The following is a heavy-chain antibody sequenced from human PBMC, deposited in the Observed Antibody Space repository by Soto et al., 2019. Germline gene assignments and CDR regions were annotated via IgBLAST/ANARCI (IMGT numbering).Heavy chain of an antibody. CDR2: HNVYNGDT. CDR1: GYTFIHYA. CDR3: ARDFLGGPLVAAIHFDS. V-gene: IGHV1-18*01. J-gene: IGHJ4*02. D-gene: IGHD5-12*01. Sequence: ASVKVSCKASGYTFIHYAISCVRQAPGQGPEWMGWHNVYNGDTNYAQKFQGRVSMTTDTSTSTAFLELKSLTSDDTAVYYCARDFLGGPLVAAIHFDSWGQGTLVTVSS.